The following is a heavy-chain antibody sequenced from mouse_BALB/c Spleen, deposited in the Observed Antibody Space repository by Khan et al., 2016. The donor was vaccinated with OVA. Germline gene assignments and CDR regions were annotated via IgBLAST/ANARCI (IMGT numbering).Heavy chain of an antibody. V-gene: IGHV1-4*01. CDR1: GYTFTTYT. J-gene: IGHJ3*01. CDR2: IIPSNDYT. Sequence: QVQLQQSGAELARPGASVKMSCKASGYTFTTYTIHWVKQRPGQGLEWIGYIIPSNDYTNYNQKFKDRATLTADKSSSTAYMQLSSLTSGDSAVYYCVREGAYYRSDGWFAYWGQGTLVTVSA. CDR3: VREGAYYRSDGWFAY. D-gene: IGHD2-14*01.